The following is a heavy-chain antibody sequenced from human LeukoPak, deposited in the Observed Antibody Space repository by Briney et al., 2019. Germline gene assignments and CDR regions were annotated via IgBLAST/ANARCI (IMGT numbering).Heavy chain of an antibody. CDR1: GDTIWHSNW. CDR3: ARVGEDYYDSSGYYYYFDY. Sequence: SETLSLTCVVSGDTIWHSNWWSWIRQSPGRGLEWIGEVYHSGTTRYNPSLLSRVSILVDRSKNEFSLILNSVTAADTAVYYCARVGEDYYDSSGYYYYFDYWGQGTLVTVSS. J-gene: IGHJ4*02. D-gene: IGHD3-22*01. CDR2: VYHSGTT. V-gene: IGHV4-4*02.